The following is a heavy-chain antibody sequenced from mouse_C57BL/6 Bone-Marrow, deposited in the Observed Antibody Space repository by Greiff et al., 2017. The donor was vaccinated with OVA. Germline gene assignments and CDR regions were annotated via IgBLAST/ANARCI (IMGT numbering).Heavy chain of an antibody. CDR3: AKRGLGHLMDY. Sequence: VMLVESGPGLVQPSQSLSITCTVSGFSLTSYGVHWVRQSPGKGLEWLGVIWSGGSTDYKAAFMSRLSITKDNSKSQVFFKMNSLQADDTAIYYCAKRGLGHLMDYWGQGTSVTVSA. CDR1: GFSLTSYG. J-gene: IGHJ4*01. D-gene: IGHD4-1*01. CDR2: IWSGGST. V-gene: IGHV2-5*01.